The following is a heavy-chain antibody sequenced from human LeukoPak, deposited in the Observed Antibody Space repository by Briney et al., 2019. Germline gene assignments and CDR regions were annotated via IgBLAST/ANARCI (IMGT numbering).Heavy chain of an antibody. CDR1: GFTFSSYS. D-gene: IGHD2-2*02. CDR2: ISSSSSYI. CDR3: ARMDIVVVPAAIEFDY. V-gene: IGHV3-21*01. J-gene: IGHJ4*02. Sequence: GGSLRLSCAASGFTFSSYSMNWVRQAPGKGLEWVSSISSSSSYIYYADSVKGRFTISRDNAKNSLYLQMNSLRAEDTAVYYCARMDIVVVPAAIEFDYWGQGTLVTVSS.